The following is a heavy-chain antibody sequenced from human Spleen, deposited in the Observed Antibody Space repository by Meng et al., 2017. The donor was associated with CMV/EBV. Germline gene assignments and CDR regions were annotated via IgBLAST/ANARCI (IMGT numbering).Heavy chain of an antibody. Sequence: LKISCAASGFTFDDYAMDWGRQAPGKGLEWVSGISWNSGSIGYADSVKGRFIISRDNAKNSLYLQMNSLRGEDTALYYCAKGQKDYSGNSEIYYGMDVWGQGTTVTVSS. CDR1: GFTFDDYA. CDR2: ISWNSGSI. D-gene: IGHD4-23*01. V-gene: IGHV3-9*01. CDR3: AKGQKDYSGNSEIYYGMDV. J-gene: IGHJ6*02.